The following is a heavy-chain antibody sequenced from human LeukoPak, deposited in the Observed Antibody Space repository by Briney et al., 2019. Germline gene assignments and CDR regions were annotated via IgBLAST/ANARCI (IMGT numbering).Heavy chain of an antibody. CDR1: GFTFSSYS. V-gene: IGHV3-21*01. CDR3: ARAMRSGYYGFDY. Sequence: KAGGSLRLSCAASGFTFSSYSMNWVRQAPGKGLEWVSSISSSSSYIYHADSVKGRFTISRDNAKNSLYLQMNSLRAEDTAVYYCARAMRSGYYGFDYWGQGTLVTVSS. J-gene: IGHJ4*02. CDR2: ISSSSSYI. D-gene: IGHD3-22*01.